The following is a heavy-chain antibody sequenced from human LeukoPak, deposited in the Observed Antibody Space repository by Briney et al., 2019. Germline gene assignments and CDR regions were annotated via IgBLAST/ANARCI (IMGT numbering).Heavy chain of an antibody. D-gene: IGHD6-19*01. V-gene: IGHV3-23*01. CDR2: ISGSGGSK. CDR1: GFTFSSYA. CDR3: AKGGGSGWTFDY. Sequence: PGGSLRLSCAASGFTFSSYAMSWVRQAPGKGLEWVSAISGSGGSKYYADSVQGRFTISRDNSKNTLYLQMKSLRAEDTAVYYCAKGGGSGWTFDYWGQGTLVTVSS. J-gene: IGHJ4*02.